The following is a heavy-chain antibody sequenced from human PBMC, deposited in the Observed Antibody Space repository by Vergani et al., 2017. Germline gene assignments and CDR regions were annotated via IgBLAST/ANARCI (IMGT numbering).Heavy chain of an antibody. CDR3: AKDLDTSSGGGWFDP. CDR1: GFTSAGYA. Sequence: EVQLEESGGGLVLPGRSLRLSCVASGFTSAGYAMHWVRQAPGKGLEWVSGIRWNSNSIGYADSVKGRFTISRDNAKNSLYLQMNSLRAEDTALYYCAKDLDTSSGGGWFDPWGQGTLVTVSS. D-gene: IGHD6-6*01. V-gene: IGHV3-9*02. CDR2: IRWNSNSI. J-gene: IGHJ5*02.